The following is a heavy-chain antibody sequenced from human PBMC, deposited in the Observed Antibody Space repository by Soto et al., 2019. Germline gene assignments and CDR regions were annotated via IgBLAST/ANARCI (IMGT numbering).Heavy chain of an antibody. CDR2: ISVYNGDT. D-gene: IGHD6-25*01. J-gene: IGHJ6*02. CDR1: GYTFISYG. CDR3: ARDDSGPWTHHYYYTLDV. Sequence: QVQLVQSGAEVKKPGASVKVSCKASGYTFISYGISWVRQAPGQGLEWMGWISVYNGDTKYAQRLQGRVTMTTDTSTSTAYMELRSLRSDDTAVYYCARDDSGPWTHHYYYTLDVWGQGTTVTVSS. V-gene: IGHV1-18*04.